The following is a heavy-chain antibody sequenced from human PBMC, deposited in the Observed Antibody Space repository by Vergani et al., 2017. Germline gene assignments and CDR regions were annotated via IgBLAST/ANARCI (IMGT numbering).Heavy chain of an antibody. CDR3: ARGRREAGYSGPDS. Sequence: QVQPQESGPGLGTPSQTLSPPCTVSCASMRSVGYYLTWIRRCAGKRLEWIGDILGSGTANYIPSFQGRVSMSVGTSMNQFTLTLSYVNATDTAVYYCARGRREAGYSGPDSWGQGTRVTVSS. J-gene: IGHJ5*02. CDR2: ILGSGTA. V-gene: IGHV4-61*02. CDR1: CASMRSVGYY. D-gene: IGHD1-26*01.